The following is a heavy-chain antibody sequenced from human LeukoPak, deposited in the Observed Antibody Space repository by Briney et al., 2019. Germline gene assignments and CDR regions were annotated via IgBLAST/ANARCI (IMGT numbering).Heavy chain of an antibody. J-gene: IGHJ6*02. CDR1: GYTFTGYY. D-gene: IGHD6-6*01. V-gene: IGHV1-2*02. CDR2: INPNSGGT. Sequence: ASVKVSRKASGYTFTGYYMHWVRQAPGQGLEWMGWINPNSGGTNYAQKFQGRVTMTRDTSISTAYMELSRLRSDDTAVYYCASPSDKQLVGFGGNLTDLYYYYGMDVWGQGTTVTVSS. CDR3: ASPSDKQLVGFGGNLTDLYYYYGMDV.